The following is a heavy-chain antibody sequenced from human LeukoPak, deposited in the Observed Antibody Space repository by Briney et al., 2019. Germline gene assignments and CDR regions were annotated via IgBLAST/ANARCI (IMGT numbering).Heavy chain of an antibody. CDR1: GGSISSYY. CDR3: ARGRGYGQLSDYYFDY. J-gene: IGHJ4*02. V-gene: IGHV4-59*01. Sequence: SETLSLTCTVSGGSISSYYWSWIRQPPGKGLEWIGYIYYSGSTNYNPSLKSRVTISADTSKNQFSLKLSSVTAADTAVYYCARGRGYGQLSDYYFDYWGQGTLVTVSS. D-gene: IGHD5-18*01. CDR2: IYYSGST.